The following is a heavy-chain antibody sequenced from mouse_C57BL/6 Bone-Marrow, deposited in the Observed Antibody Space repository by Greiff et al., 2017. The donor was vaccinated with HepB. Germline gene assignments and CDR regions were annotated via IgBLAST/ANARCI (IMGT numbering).Heavy chain of an antibody. CDR3: ARDLYYYGSSGYFDV. J-gene: IGHJ1*03. CDR1: GFTFSDYY. V-gene: IGHV5-16*01. D-gene: IGHD1-1*01. Sequence: EVKLMESEGGLVQPGSSMKLSCTASGFTFSDYYMAWVRQVPEKGLEWVANTNYDGSSTYYLDSLKSRFIISRDNAKNILYLQMSSLKSEDTATYYCARDLYYYGSSGYFDVWGTGTTVTVSS. CDR2: TNYDGSST.